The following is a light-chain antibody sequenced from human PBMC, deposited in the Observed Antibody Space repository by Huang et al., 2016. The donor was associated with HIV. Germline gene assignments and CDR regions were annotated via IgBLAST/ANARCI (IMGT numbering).Light chain of an antibody. Sequence: AIRITQSPYSLSASTGDRVTITCRASQGISSYLAWYQQKPGKATKLLIYAASTLQSGVPSMFSGSGSGTEFTLTISCLQSEDFATYYCQHYYSYPTTFGPGTKVDIK. CDR3: QHYYSYPTT. V-gene: IGKV1-8*01. CDR2: AAS. J-gene: IGKJ3*01. CDR1: QGISSY.